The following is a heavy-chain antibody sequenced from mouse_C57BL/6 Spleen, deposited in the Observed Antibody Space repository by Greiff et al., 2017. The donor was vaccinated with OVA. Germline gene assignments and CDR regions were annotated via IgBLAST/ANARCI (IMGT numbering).Heavy chain of an antibody. J-gene: IGHJ2*01. D-gene: IGHD1-1*01. CDR1: GFTFSDYG. CDR2: ISSGSSTI. CDR3: ARQVTTVVAIDY. Sequence: EVKLMESGGGLVKPGGSLKLSCAASGFTFSDYGMHWVRQAPEKGLEWVAYISSGSSTIYYADTVKGRFTISRDNAKNTLFLQMTSLRSEDTAMYYCARQVTTVVAIDYWGQGTTLTVSS. V-gene: IGHV5-17*01.